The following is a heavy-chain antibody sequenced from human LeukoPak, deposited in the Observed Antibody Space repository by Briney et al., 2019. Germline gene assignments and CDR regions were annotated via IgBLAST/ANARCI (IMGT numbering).Heavy chain of an antibody. V-gene: IGHV4-39*07. Sequence: SETLSLTCTVSGGSISSSSYYWGWIRQPPGKGLEWIGSIYYSGSTYYNPSLKSRVTISVDTSKNQFSLKLSSVTAADTAVYYCARVMYYYGSGSYHDYYYYYMDVWGKGTTVTVSS. CDR1: GGSISSSSYY. D-gene: IGHD3-10*01. J-gene: IGHJ6*03. CDR2: IYYSGST. CDR3: ARVMYYYGSGSYHDYYYYYMDV.